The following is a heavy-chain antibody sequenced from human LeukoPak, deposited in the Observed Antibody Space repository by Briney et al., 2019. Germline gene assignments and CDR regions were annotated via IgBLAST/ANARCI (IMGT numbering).Heavy chain of an antibody. CDR1: GYTFTSYY. V-gene: IGHV1-46*01. J-gene: IGHJ4*02. D-gene: IGHD5-18*01. CDR3: ARALEPRDTAMVPPDY. CDR2: INPSGGST. Sequence: ASVKVSCKASGYTFTSYYMHWVRQAPGQGLEWMGIINPSGGSTSYAQKFQGRVTMTRDTSTSTVYMELSSLRSEDTAVYYCARALEPRDTAMVPPDYWGQGTLVTVSS.